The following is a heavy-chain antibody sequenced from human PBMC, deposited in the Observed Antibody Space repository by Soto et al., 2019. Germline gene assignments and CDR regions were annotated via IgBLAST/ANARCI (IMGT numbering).Heavy chain of an antibody. D-gene: IGHD3-22*01. V-gene: IGHV3-23*01. CDR1: GFTLRNHA. J-gene: IGHJ4*01. CDR3: AKEYAYYYDSSGYAFDN. CDR2: ISGSGGRT. Sequence: EVQLLESGGGLVQPGGSLRLSCAASGFTLRNHAMNWVRQAPGKGLEWVSGISGSGGRTYYADSVKGRFTISRDNSKNTLFRQMDSLRAEDTAVYYCAKEYAYYYDSSGYAFDNWGQGTLVTVSS.